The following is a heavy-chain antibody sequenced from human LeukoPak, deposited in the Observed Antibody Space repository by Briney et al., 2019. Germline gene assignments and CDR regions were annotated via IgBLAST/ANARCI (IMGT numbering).Heavy chain of an antibody. CDR2: IWYDGSSK. J-gene: IGHJ4*02. V-gene: IGHV3-33*01. CDR3: ARAVGATHFDY. Sequence: PGGSLRLSCAASGFTFSSYGMHWVRQAPGKGLEWVALIWYDGSSKHYADSVRGRFTISRDNSKNTLYLQMNSLRAEDTAVYYCARAVGATHFDYWGQGILVTVSS. CDR1: GFTFSSYG. D-gene: IGHD1-26*01.